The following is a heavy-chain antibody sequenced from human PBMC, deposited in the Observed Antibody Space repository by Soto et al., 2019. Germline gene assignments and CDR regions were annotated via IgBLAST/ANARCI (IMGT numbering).Heavy chain of an antibody. Sequence: ESGGGVVQPGTSLRVSCVGSGFTFRSYVIHWVRQAPGKGLEWVALTSYDGSDKYYDDSVRGRFTISRDNSRNTVDLQMDSLRLEATALYYCARWGTTGGLDVWGQGTLVSVSS. D-gene: IGHD3-16*01. J-gene: IGHJ1*01. CDR1: GFTFRSYV. V-gene: IGHV3-30*19. CDR3: ARWGTTGGLDV. CDR2: TSYDGSDK.